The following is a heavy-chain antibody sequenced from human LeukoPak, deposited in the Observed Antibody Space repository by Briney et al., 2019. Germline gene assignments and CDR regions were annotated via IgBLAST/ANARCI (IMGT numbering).Heavy chain of an antibody. J-gene: IGHJ6*03. CDR1: GFTFSSYW. Sequence: GGSLRLSCAASGFTFSSYWMHWVRQAPGKGLVWVSRINTDGSSTSYADSVKGRFTISRDNAKNTLYLQMNSLRAEDTAVYYCARATYYYGSGSYYYYYYYMDVWSKGTTVTVSS. CDR3: ARATYYYGSGSYYYYYYYMDV. V-gene: IGHV3-74*01. D-gene: IGHD3-10*01. CDR2: INTDGSST.